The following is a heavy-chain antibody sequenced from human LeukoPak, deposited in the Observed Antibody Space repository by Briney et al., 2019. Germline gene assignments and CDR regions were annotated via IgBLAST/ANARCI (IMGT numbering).Heavy chain of an antibody. V-gene: IGHV3-64D*09. J-gene: IGHJ4*02. CDR1: GFIFSSYA. D-gene: IGHD3-3*01. CDR2: IISNGGST. CDR3: VKDRRFGDFWSGYYYNFDY. Sequence: PGGSLRLSCSASGFIFSSYAMHWVRQAPGKGLEYVSAIISNGGSTYYADSVKGRFIISRDNSKNTLYLQMSSLRAEDTAVYYCVKDRRFGDFWSGYYYNFDYWGQGTLVTVSS.